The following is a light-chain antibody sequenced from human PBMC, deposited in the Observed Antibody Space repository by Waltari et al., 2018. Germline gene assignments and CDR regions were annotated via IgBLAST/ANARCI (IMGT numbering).Light chain of an antibody. CDR3: LLSYSGARV. J-gene: IGLJ3*02. Sequence: QAVVTQESSLTVSPGGTVTLTCGSTTGASTSGHYPYRLQQKPGQVPRTLIYDTSNKHSWTPARFSGSLLGGKAALTLSGAQPEDEAEYYCLLSYSGARVFGGGTKLTVL. V-gene: IGLV7-46*01. CDR1: TGASTSGHY. CDR2: DTS.